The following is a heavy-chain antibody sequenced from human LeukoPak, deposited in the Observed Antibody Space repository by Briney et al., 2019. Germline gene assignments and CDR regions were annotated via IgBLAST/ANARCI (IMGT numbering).Heavy chain of an antibody. CDR3: VKDKGVVAFDI. Sequence: GGSLRLSCATAGLTFSNHGMHWVRQAPGKGLEWVTFIRNDGSDKYYADSVKGRFTISRDNSKNTLYLQMNTLRAEDTAVYYCVKDKGVVAFDIWGQGTMVTVSS. J-gene: IGHJ3*02. CDR1: GLTFSNHG. CDR2: IRNDGSDK. V-gene: IGHV3-30*02. D-gene: IGHD2-15*01.